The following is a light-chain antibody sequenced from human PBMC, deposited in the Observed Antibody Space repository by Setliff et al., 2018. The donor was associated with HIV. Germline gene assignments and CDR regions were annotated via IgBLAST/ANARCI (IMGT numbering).Light chain of an antibody. V-gene: IGLV2-11*01. CDR2: DVT. J-gene: IGLJ1*01. CDR3: CSYAGRYGSSYV. Sequence: QSALTQPRSVSGSPGQSVTISCTGTSSDVGGYNYVSWFQHHPGKAPKLMIYDVTKRPSGVPDRFSGSKSGNTASLTISGLQAEDEADYYCCSYAGRYGSSYVFATGTK. CDR1: SSDVGGYNY.